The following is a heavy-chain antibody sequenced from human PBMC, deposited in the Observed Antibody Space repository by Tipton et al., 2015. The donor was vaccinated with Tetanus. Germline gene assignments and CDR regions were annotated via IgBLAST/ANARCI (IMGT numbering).Heavy chain of an antibody. CDR3: ARHFGEMLYAPFRFDP. Sequence: QLVQSGAEMRKSGESLKISCKTSGYFFDTHWIAWVRQMPGKGLEWMGIIYPGDADTRYSPSFQGQVTMSVDRSTATAYLQWGSLKASDTAIHYCARHFGEMLYAPFRFDPWGQGTLVTVSS. V-gene: IGHV5-51*01. J-gene: IGHJ5*02. CDR1: GYFFDTHW. D-gene: IGHD3-3*01. CDR2: IYPGDADT.